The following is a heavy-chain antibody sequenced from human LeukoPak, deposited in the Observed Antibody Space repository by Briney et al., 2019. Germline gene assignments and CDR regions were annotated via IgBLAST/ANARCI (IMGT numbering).Heavy chain of an antibody. CDR2: INTKSGAT. J-gene: IGHJ4*02. D-gene: IGHD3/OR15-3a*01. V-gene: IGHV1-2*04. CDR3: ARSKGFWTFDD. CDR1: GYSFIDYY. Sequence: ASVKVSCKASGYSFIDYYLYWVRQAPGQGLEWMGWINTKSGATKYEQKFQGCITVTRDTSISTGYMELTSLKSDDTAVYYCARSKGFWTFDDWGQGTLITVSS.